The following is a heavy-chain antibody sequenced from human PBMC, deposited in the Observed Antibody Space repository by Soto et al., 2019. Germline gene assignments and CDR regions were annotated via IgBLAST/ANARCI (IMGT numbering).Heavy chain of an antibody. CDR2: ISYSGST. CDR1: GGSVSSGTYF. CDR3: ARRNSGGNWLAS. V-gene: IGHV4-61*01. J-gene: IGHJ5*01. D-gene: IGHD4-17*01. Sequence: SETLSLTCTVSGGSVSSGTYFWTWIRQPPGKGLEWIGYISYSGSTNYNPSLKSRGTISADTSKNQFSLKLNSVTAADTAVCYCARRNSGGNWLASWGQGTVVTVSS.